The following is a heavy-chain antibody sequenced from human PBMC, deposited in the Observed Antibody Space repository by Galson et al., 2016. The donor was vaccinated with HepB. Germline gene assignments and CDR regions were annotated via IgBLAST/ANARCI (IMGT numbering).Heavy chain of an antibody. CDR3: ARDMGSGSYDFDY. D-gene: IGHD1-26*01. Sequence: SVKVSCKAFGYTFSRYHMHWVRQAPGQGLEWLGIISPSGGYTSYAQKFQGRVTMTRDTPTSTVYMELSSLRSDDTAVYYCARDMGSGSYDFDYCGQGTLVTVSS. V-gene: IGHV1-46*01. J-gene: IGHJ4*02. CDR1: GYTFSRYH. CDR2: ISPSGGYT.